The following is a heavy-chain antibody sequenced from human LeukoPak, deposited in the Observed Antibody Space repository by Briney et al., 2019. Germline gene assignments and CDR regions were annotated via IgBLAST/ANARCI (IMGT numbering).Heavy chain of an antibody. V-gene: IGHV3-7*01. CDR1: GFTFSSYW. J-gene: IGHJ4*02. Sequence: PGGSLRLSCAASGFTFSSYWMSWVRQAPGKGLEWVANIKQDGSEKYYVDSVKGRFTISRDNAKNSLYLQMNSLRAEDTAVYYCARAGWNLYYDFWSGRYVPNYFDYWGQGTLVTVSS. CDR2: IKQDGSEK. D-gene: IGHD3-3*01. CDR3: ARAGWNLYYDFWSGRYVPNYFDY.